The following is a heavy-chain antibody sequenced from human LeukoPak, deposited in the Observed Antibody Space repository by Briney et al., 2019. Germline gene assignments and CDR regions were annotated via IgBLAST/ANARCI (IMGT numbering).Heavy chain of an antibody. Sequence: SETLSLTCAVSGYSISSGYYWGWIRQPPGKGLEWIGSIYHSGSTYYNPSLKSRVTISVDTSKNQLSLKLSSVTAADTAVYYCASQYYDILTGYYTGKYYFDYWGQGTLVTVSS. J-gene: IGHJ4*02. CDR2: IYHSGST. CDR1: GYSISSGYY. D-gene: IGHD3-9*01. CDR3: ASQYYDILTGYYTGKYYFDY. V-gene: IGHV4-38-2*01.